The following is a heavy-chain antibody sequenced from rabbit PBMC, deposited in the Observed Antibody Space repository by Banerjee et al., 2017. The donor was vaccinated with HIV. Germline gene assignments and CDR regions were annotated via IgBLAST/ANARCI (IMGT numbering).Heavy chain of an antibody. J-gene: IGHJ4*01. CDR1: GFDFSGYG. CDR2: IDPIFGRT. Sequence: QEQLVESGGGLVQPEGSLTLTCTASGFDFSGYGVSWVRQAPGKGLEWIGYIDPIFGRTYYASWVNGRFTISSHNAQNTLYLQLNSLTAADTATYFCVRDRANIGGDYGPYYFDLWGQGTLVTVS. CDR3: VRDRANIGGDYGPYYFDL. D-gene: IGHD2-1*01. V-gene: IGHV1S47*01.